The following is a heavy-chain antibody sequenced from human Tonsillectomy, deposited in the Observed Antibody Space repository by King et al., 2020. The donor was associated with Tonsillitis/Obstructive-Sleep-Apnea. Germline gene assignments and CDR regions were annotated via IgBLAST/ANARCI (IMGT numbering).Heavy chain of an antibody. CDR1: GFSLSTSGVG. CDR2: LYWDDDK. CDR3: ARRYDSSGYYHFDY. J-gene: IGHJ4*02. D-gene: IGHD3-22*01. V-gene: IGHV2-5*02. Sequence: FTLQESGPTLVKPPQTLTLTCTLSGFSLSTSGVGVGWIRQSPGKALEWLTLLYWDDDKRYSPSLKSRLTITKDTSKNQVVLTMTNMDPVDTATYFCARRYDSSGYYHFDYWGQGTLVTVSS.